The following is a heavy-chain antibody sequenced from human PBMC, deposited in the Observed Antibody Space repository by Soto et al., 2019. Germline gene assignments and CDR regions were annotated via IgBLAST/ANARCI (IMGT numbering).Heavy chain of an antibody. J-gene: IGHJ4*02. Sequence: GGSLRLSCAASGFTFSSYGMHWVRQAPGKGLEWVAVISYDGSNKYYADSVKGRFTISRDNSKNTLYLQMNSLRAEDTAVYYCAKEGSGSYYNAKDFDYWGQGTLVTVSS. D-gene: IGHD3-10*01. V-gene: IGHV3-30*18. CDR1: GFTFSSYG. CDR3: AKEGSGSYYNAKDFDY. CDR2: ISYDGSNK.